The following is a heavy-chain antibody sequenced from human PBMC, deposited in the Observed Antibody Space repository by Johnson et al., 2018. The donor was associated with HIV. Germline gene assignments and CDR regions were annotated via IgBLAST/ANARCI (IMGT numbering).Heavy chain of an antibody. Sequence: VQLVESGGGLVQPGGSLRLSCAASGFTFSSYDMHWVRQATGKGLEWVSAIGTAGDTYYPGSVKGRFTISRENAKNTLFVQMNSLRAEDTAVYYCANLAYGSGTYWGSDASDIWGQGTLVTVSS. J-gene: IGHJ3*02. CDR1: GFTFSSYD. D-gene: IGHD3-10*01. CDR2: IGTAGDT. CDR3: ANLAYGSGTYWGSDASDI. V-gene: IGHV3-13*01.